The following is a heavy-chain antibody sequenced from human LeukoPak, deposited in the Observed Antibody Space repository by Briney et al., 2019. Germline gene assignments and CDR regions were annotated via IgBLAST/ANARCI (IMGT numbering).Heavy chain of an antibody. CDR1: GYTFTGYY. J-gene: IGHJ4*02. D-gene: IGHD4-11*01. CDR3: ARGAPLKMTTVTTPHY. CDR2: INPNSGGT. V-gene: IGHV1-2*02. Sequence: ASVKVSCKASGYTFTGYYMHWVRQAPGQGLEWMGWINPNSGGTNYAQKFQGRVTMTRDTSISTAYMELSRLRSDDTAVYYCARGAPLKMTTVTTPHYWGQGTLVTVSS.